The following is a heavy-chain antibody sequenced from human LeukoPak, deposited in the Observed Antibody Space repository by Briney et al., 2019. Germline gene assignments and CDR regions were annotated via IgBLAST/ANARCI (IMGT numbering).Heavy chain of an antibody. V-gene: IGHV3-30*18. J-gene: IGHJ4*02. Sequence: GGSLRLSCVVSGFTFNNYGMHWVRQAPGKGLEWVAVISYDGNNKYYADSVRGRFTISRDNSKNTKNTLYLQMNSLRPEDTAVYYCAKDQIGWAPGYVSGPLDQWGQGTLVTVSS. CDR3: AKDQIGWAPGYVSGPLDQ. D-gene: IGHD6-19*01. CDR2: ISYDGNNK. CDR1: GFTFNNYG.